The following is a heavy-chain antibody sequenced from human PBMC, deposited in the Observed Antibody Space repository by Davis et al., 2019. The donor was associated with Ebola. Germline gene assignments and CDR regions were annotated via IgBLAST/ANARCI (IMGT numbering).Heavy chain of an antibody. CDR3: ARPRGGLDYDY. CDR2: ISGSGGTT. Sequence: GESLKLSCAASGFTFSSYALSWVRQSPGKGLEWVSAISGSGGTTYYADSVKGRFTISRDNSKNTMYLQMNSLRVEDTAFYYCARPRGGLDYDYWGQGTLVTVSS. CDR1: GFTFSSYA. V-gene: IGHV3-23*01. J-gene: IGHJ4*02. D-gene: IGHD5-12*01.